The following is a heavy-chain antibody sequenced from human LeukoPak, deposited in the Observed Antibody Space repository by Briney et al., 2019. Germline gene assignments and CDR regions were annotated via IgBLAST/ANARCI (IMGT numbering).Heavy chain of an antibody. Sequence: ASVKVSCKASGYSFTGYYIHWVRQAPGQGLEWMGWISAYNGNTNYAQKLQGRVTMTTDTSTSTAYMELRSLRSDDTAVYYCARYSDGFDPWGQGTLVTVSS. J-gene: IGHJ5*02. D-gene: IGHD2-21*01. CDR2: ISAYNGNT. CDR3: ARYSDGFDP. CDR1: GYSFTGYY. V-gene: IGHV1-18*04.